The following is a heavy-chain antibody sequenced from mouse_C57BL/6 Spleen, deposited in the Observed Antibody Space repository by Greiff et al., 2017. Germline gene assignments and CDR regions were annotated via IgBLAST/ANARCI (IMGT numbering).Heavy chain of an antibody. CDR3: AREGNYYAMDY. CDR2: IYPGDGDT. J-gene: IGHJ4*01. V-gene: IGHV1-82*01. Sequence: QVQLQQSGPELVKPGASVKISCKASGYAFSSSWMNWVKQRPGKGLVWIGRIYPGDGDTNYNGKFKGKATLTADKSSSTAYMRLSSLTSEDSAVYFCAREGNYYAMDYWGQGTSVTVSS. CDR1: GYAFSSSW.